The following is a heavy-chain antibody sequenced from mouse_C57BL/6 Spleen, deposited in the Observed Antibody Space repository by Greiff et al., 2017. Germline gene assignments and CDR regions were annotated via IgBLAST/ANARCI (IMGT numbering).Heavy chain of an antibody. Sequence: EVQLVESGAELVRPGASVKLSCTASGFNIKDDYMHWVKQRPEQGLEWIGWIDPENGDTEYASKFQGKATITADTSSNTAYLQLSSLTSEDTAVYYCTKTRNSWHFDVWGTGTTVTVSS. CDR1: GFNIKDDY. CDR3: TKTRNSWHFDV. J-gene: IGHJ1*03. D-gene: IGHD2-1*01. CDR2: IDPENGDT. V-gene: IGHV14-4*01.